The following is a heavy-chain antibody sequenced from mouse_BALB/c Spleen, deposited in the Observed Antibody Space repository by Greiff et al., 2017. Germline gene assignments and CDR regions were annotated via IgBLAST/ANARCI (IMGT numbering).Heavy chain of an antibody. CDR2: IDPENGDT. Sequence: EVKLVESGAELVRSGASVKLSCTASGFNIKDYYMHWVKQRPEQGLEWIGWIDPENGDTEYAPKFQGKATMTADTSSNTAYLQLSSLTSEDTAVYYCNAVNTTWFAYWGQGTLVTVSA. CDR1: GFNIKDYY. V-gene: IGHV14-4*02. J-gene: IGHJ3*01. CDR3: NAVNTTWFAY. D-gene: IGHD2-4*01.